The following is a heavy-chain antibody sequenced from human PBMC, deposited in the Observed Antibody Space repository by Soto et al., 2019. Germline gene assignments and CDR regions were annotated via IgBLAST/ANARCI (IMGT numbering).Heavy chain of an antibody. J-gene: IGHJ4*02. CDR1: GFSLSTSGVG. CDR3: AHVSYPANRLTY. CDR2: IYWDDDK. Sequence: QITLKESGPTLVKPTQTLTLTCSFSGFSLSTSGVGVGWIRPPPGEALEWLALIYWDDDKRYSPSLKSRLTITKDTSKNQVVLTMTNLDPVDTATYYCAHVSYPANRLTYWGQGTLVTVSS. V-gene: IGHV2-5*02. D-gene: IGHD3-16*01.